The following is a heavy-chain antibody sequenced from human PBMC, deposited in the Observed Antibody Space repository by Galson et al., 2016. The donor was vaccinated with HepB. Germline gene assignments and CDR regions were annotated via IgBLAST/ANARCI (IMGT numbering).Heavy chain of an antibody. V-gene: IGHV1-46*01. CDR1: GYTFTSYY. CDR3: ARDRGDYDSSGYNY. CDR2: INPSGGSP. J-gene: IGHJ4*02. Sequence: SVKVSCKASGYTFTSYYMHWVRQAPGQGLEWMGIINPSGGSPSYAQKFQGRVTMTRDTSTSKDYMELSSLRSEDTAVYYCARDRGDYDSSGYNYWGQGTLVTVSS. D-gene: IGHD3-22*01.